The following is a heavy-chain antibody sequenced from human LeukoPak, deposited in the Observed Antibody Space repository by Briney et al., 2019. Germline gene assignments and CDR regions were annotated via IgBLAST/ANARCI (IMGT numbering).Heavy chain of an antibody. V-gene: IGHV1-3*01. CDR1: GYTFTSYA. CDR2: INAGNGNT. J-gene: IGHJ4*02. CDR3: ARDITSTGHLDY. D-gene: IGHD1-1*01. Sequence: ASVKVSCKASGYTFTSYAMHWVRQAPGQRLEWMGWINAGNGNTKYSQKFQGRVTITRDTSASTAYMELSSLRSEDTAVYYCARDITSTGHLDYWGQGTLVTVSS.